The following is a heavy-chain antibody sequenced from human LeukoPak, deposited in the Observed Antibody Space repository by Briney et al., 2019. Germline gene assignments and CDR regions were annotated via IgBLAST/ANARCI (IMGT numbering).Heavy chain of an antibody. CDR1: GGSISSSSYY. CDR3: ARVSPAGGFWSGSPRINWFDP. CDR2: IYYSGST. Sequence: PSETLSLTCTVSGGSISSSSYYWGWIRQPPGKGLEWIGSIYYSGSTYYNPSLKSRVTISVDTSKNQFSLKLSSVTAADTAVYYCARVSPAGGFWSGSPRINWFDPWGQGTLVTVSS. D-gene: IGHD3-3*01. J-gene: IGHJ5*02. V-gene: IGHV4-39*01.